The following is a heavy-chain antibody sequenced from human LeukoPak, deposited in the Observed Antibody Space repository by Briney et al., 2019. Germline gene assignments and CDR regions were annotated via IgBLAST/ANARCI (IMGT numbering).Heavy chain of an antibody. CDR2: IYYSGST. D-gene: IGHD3-9*01. J-gene: IGHJ5*02. V-gene: IGHV4-59*08. CDR3: ARDLRYFDWTSEYNWFDP. CDR1: GGSISSYY. Sequence: SETLSLTCTVSGGSISSYYWSWIRQPPGKGLEWIGYIYYSGSTNYNPSLKSRVTISVDTSKNQFSLKLSSVTAADTAVYYCARDLRYFDWTSEYNWFDPWGQGTLVTVSS.